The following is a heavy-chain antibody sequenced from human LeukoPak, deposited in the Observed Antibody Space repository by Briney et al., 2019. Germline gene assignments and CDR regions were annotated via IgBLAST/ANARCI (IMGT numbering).Heavy chain of an antibody. CDR1: GFTFDTYG. CDR3: ATGLEYQLLMENAFNI. CDR2: IRYDGSDK. V-gene: IGHV3-30*02. J-gene: IGHJ3*02. Sequence: GGSLRLSCAASGFTFDTYGMHWVRQAPGKGLEWVAFIRYDGSDKYYADSVKGRFTISRDNSKNTLSLQMNSLRAEDTAVFYCATGLEYQLLMENAFNIWGRGTMVTVSS. D-gene: IGHD2-2*01.